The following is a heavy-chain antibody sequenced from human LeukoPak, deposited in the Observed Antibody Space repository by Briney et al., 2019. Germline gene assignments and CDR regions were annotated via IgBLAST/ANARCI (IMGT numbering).Heavy chain of an antibody. CDR1: GGSISSRGYF. CDR3: ARGRGYSYGRGYYMDV. V-gene: IGHV4-39*07. CDR2: MYYSGSS. Sequence: SETLSLTCTVSGGSISSRGYFWGWVRQPPGKGLEWIGSMYYSGSSYFNPSLKNRVSMSVDTSKNQFSLKLSSVTAADTAVYYCARGRGYSYGRGYYMDVWGKGTTVTISS. D-gene: IGHD5-18*01. J-gene: IGHJ6*03.